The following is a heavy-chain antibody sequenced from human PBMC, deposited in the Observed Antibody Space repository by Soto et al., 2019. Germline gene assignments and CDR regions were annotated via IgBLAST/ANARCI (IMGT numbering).Heavy chain of an antibody. D-gene: IGHD3-22*01. CDR3: ARDRYYYDSSGHRDAFDI. CDR1: GGSISSGGYY. CDR2: IYYSGST. Sequence: SETLSLTCTVSGGSISSGGYYWSWIRQHPGKGLEWIGYIYYSGSTYYNPSLKSRVTISVDTSKNQFSLKLSSVTAADTAVYYCARDRYYYDSSGHRDAFDIWGQGTMVTVSS. V-gene: IGHV4-31*03. J-gene: IGHJ3*02.